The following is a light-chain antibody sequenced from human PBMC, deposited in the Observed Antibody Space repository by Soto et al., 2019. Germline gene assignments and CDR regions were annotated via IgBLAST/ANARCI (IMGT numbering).Light chain of an antibody. CDR1: QNVTNNF. Sequence: EIVLTQSPGTLSLSPGERATLSCRASQNVTNNFLAWYQQKPGQAPRLLISGASNRATAIPDRFSGSGSGTDFTLTISRLEPEDFAVYYCQQCAHSPLTFGGGTKVEIK. J-gene: IGKJ4*01. V-gene: IGKV3-20*01. CDR2: GAS. CDR3: QQCAHSPLT.